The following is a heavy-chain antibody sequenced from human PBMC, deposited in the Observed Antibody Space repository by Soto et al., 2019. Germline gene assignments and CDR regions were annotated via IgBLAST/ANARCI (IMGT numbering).Heavy chain of an antibody. CDR1: GFTFSSYA. D-gene: IGHD2-2*01. J-gene: IGHJ4*02. Sequence: EVQLLESGGGLVQPGGSLRLSCAASGFTFSSYAMSWVRQAPGKGLEWVSAISGSGGSTYYADSVKGRFTISRDNSKNTLYLQMNSLRAEDTAVYYCAKDIVVVPAAPGYYFDYWGQGTLVTVSS. CDR2: ISGSGGST. CDR3: AKDIVVVPAAPGYYFDY. V-gene: IGHV3-23*01.